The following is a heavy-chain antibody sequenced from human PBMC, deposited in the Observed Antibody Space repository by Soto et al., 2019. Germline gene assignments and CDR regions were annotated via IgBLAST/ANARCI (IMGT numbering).Heavy chain of an antibody. Sequence: QVQLVESGGGVVQPGRSLRLSCGASGFIFSNYSMHWIRQAPGKGLEWVTIIWFDGSNKWYADSVKGRFIISRDDSKNMVYLQMNSLRVDDTAIYYCARANTSPFDYWGRGTLVTVSS. CDR1: GFIFSNYS. CDR3: ARANTSPFDY. V-gene: IGHV3-33*01. J-gene: IGHJ4*02. CDR2: IWFDGSNK.